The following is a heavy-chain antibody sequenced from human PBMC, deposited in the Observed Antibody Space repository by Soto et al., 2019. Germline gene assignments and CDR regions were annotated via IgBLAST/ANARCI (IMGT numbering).Heavy chain of an antibody. Sequence: SETLSLTCTVSGASFSSGSYSWSWIRQLPGRGLEWMGYIYDSGSTFYRPSLKSRVNILMDRSKNHFSLELNSVTAVYYCAAGMGGMYYWGQGTLVTVSS. J-gene: IGHJ4*02. CDR3: AAGMGGMYY. D-gene: IGHD3-10*01. V-gene: IGHV4-31*06. CDR1: GASFSSGSYS. CDR2: IYDSGST.